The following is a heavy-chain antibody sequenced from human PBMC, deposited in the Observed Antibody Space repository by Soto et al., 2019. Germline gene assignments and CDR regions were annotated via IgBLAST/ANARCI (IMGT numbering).Heavy chain of an antibody. Sequence: EVQLVESGGDLVQPGGSLKLSCAASGFTFSVSTMHWVRQASGKGLEWVGRIRTTTNSFATAYAASVTGGFTISRDDSKNAAYLQMNSLKTEDTAMYYCIRRYGDNNYWGQGTLVTVSS. D-gene: IGHD4-17*01. CDR1: GFTFSVST. J-gene: IGHJ4*02. CDR2: IRTTTNSFAT. CDR3: IRRYGDNNY. V-gene: IGHV3-73*01.